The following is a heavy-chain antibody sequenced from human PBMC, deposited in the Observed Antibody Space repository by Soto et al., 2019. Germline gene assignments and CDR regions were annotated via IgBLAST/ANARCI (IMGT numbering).Heavy chain of an antibody. CDR3: ASLDTTVVGGGR. CDR1: GLTFSNYW. J-gene: IGHJ4*02. CDR2: INQDGSQK. V-gene: IGHV3-7*01. Sequence: EVQLVESGGGLVQPGGSLRLSCAASGLTFSNYWMSWVRQAPGKGLEWVACINQDGSQKYFVDSVKGRFTISRDNAKNSLYLQMNSLGVEDTAVYYCASLDTTVVGGGRWGQGTLVSVTS. D-gene: IGHD5-18*01.